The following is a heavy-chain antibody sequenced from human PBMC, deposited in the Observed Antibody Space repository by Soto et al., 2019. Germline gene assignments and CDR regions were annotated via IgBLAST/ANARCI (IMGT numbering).Heavy chain of an antibody. CDR3: ARDCYYGSWSYMVSCYYYYGMDV. D-gene: IGHD3-10*01. Sequence: QVQLVQSGAEVKKPGASVKVSCKASGYTFTSYDINWVRQAPGHGLEWMGGIIPIFGTANYAQKFQGRVTITADESTSTAYMELSILRSEDKAVYYCARDCYYGSWSYMVSCYYYYGMDVWGQGPTVTVSS. CDR2: IIPIFGTA. CDR1: GYTFTSYD. J-gene: IGHJ6*01. V-gene: IGHV1-69*01.